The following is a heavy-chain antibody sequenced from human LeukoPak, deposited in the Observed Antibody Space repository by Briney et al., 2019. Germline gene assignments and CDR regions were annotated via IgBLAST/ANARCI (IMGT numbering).Heavy chain of an antibody. Sequence: ASVKVSCKASGGTFSSYAISWVRQAPGQGLEWMGWISPNSGGTNYAQKFQGRVTMTRDTSISTAYMELSRLRSDDTAVYYCAVGLRLRFLERQFDYWGQGTLVTVSS. CDR3: AVGLRLRFLERQFDY. D-gene: IGHD3-3*01. V-gene: IGHV1-2*02. CDR1: GGTFSSYA. J-gene: IGHJ4*02. CDR2: ISPNSGGT.